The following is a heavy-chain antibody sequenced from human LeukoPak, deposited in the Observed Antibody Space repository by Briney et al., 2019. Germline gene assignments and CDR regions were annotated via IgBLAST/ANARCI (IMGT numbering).Heavy chain of an antibody. CDR2: VHYSGST. V-gene: IGHV4-59*08. J-gene: IGHJ4*02. CDR3: ARGYSSSWYYFDY. D-gene: IGHD6-13*01. CDR1: GGSISNYY. Sequence: SETLSLTCTVSGGSISNYYWSWTRQPPGKGLEWIGYVHYSGSTNYNPSLKSRATISVDTSKSQFSLKLSSVTAADTAIYYCARGYSSSWYYFDYWGQGTLVTVSS.